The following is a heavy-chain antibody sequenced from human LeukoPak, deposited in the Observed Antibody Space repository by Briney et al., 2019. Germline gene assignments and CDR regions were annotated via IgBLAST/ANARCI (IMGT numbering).Heavy chain of an antibody. CDR3: ARDRTRLRYFDSAPYGMDV. CDR2: ISYDGSNK. J-gene: IGHJ6*02. D-gene: IGHD3-9*01. CDR1: GFTFSSYG. Sequence: PGGSLRLSCAASGFTFSSYGMHWVRQAPGKGLEWVAVISYDGSNKYYADSVKGRFTISRDNSKNTLHLQMNSLRAEDTAVYYCARDRTRLRYFDSAPYGMDVWGQGTTVTVSS. V-gene: IGHV3-30*19.